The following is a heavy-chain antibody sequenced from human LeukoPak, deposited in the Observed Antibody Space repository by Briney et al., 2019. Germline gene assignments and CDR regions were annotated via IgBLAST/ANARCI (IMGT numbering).Heavy chain of an antibody. J-gene: IGHJ4*02. CDR1: GYTFTSYA. Sequence: ASVKVSCKASGYTFTSYAMNWVRRAPGQGLQWMGWINTNTGDPTYAQAFRGRFFFSLDSSLTTTYLQISSLKADDTAVYYCVRARRGTVAGLDFWGQGTLVTVSS. CDR2: INTNTGDP. V-gene: IGHV7-4-1*01. CDR3: VRARRGTVAGLDF. D-gene: IGHD6-19*01.